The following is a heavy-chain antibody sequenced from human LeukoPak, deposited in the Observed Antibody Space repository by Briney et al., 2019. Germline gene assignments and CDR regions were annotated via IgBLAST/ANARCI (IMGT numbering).Heavy chain of an antibody. V-gene: IGHV3-48*03. CDR1: GFTFSSYE. CDR2: ISSSGSTI. CDR3: AELGITMIGGV. Sequence: GGSLRLSCAASGFTFSSYEMNWVRHAPGKGLEWVSYISSSGSTIYYADSVKGRFTISRDNAKNSLYLQMNSLRAEDTAVYYCAELGITMIGGVWGKGTTVTISS. J-gene: IGHJ6*04. D-gene: IGHD3-10*02.